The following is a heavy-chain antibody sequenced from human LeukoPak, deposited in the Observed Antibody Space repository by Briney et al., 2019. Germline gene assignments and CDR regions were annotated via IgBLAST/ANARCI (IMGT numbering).Heavy chain of an antibody. CDR1: GGSITTTNY. CDR3: AREGGPYCSLDY. Sequence: KPSGTLSLTCGVSGGSITTTNYWTWVRQPPGEGLGWIGEVNLQGSTNYNPSLMGRVAISVDMSENHISLQLTSVTAAATAVYYCAREGGPYCSLDYSGQGTLVTVSS. J-gene: IGHJ4*02. D-gene: IGHD2-21*02. CDR2: VNLQGST. V-gene: IGHV4-4*02.